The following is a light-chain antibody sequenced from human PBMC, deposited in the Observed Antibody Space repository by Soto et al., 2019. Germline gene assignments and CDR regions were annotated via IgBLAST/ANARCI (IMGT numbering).Light chain of an antibody. Sequence: DNQLTQSPSTLSASIGDRVTITCRASESVKSWLAWYQQKAGKAPKFLIYKASTLESGVPSRFSGSGSGTEFTLTISSLQPDDFATYYCQQYNTYPWTFGQGTKVDIK. V-gene: IGKV1-5*03. J-gene: IGKJ1*01. CDR3: QQYNTYPWT. CDR1: ESVKSW. CDR2: KAS.